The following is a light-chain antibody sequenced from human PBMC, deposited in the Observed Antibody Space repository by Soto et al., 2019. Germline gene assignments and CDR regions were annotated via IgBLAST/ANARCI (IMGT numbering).Light chain of an antibody. Sequence: EIVLTQSPGFLSLSPGERATLSCRASQSVDSSFFAWYQQKSGQAPRLLIYGASKRATGIPDRFSGSGSGTDFTLTISRLEPEDLAVYYCQQYVSSVTFGQGNKVEIK. CDR3: QQYVSSVT. CDR1: QSVDSSF. J-gene: IGKJ1*01. V-gene: IGKV3-20*01. CDR2: GAS.